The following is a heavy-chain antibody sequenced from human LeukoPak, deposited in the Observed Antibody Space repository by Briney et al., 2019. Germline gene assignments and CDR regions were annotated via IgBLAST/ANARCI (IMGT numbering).Heavy chain of an antibody. CDR1: GFTFSSYG. CDR3: AKGSRYYYGSGSSYFDY. Sequence: QAGGSLRLSCAASGFTFSSYGMSWVRQAPGKGLEWVSAISGSGGSTYYADSVKGRFTISRDNSKNTLYMQMNSLRAEDTAVYYCAKGSRYYYGSGSSYFDYWGQGTLVTVSS. V-gene: IGHV3-23*01. J-gene: IGHJ4*02. D-gene: IGHD3-10*01. CDR2: ISGSGGST.